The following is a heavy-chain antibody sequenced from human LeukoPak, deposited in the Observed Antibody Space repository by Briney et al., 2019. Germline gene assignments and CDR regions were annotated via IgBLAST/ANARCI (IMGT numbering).Heavy chain of an antibody. Sequence: PSETLSLTCTVSGGSISSYYWSWIRQPPGKGLEWIGYIDYSGSTNYNPSLKSRVTISVDTSKSQFSLKLSSVTAADTAVYYCARALYEEDAFDIWGQGTMVTVSS. J-gene: IGHJ3*02. CDR1: GGSISSYY. V-gene: IGHV4-59*01. D-gene: IGHD5/OR15-5a*01. CDR2: IDYSGST. CDR3: ARALYEEDAFDI.